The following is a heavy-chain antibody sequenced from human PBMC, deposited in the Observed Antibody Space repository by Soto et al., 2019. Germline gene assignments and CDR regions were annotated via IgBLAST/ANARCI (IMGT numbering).Heavy chain of an antibody. CDR3: ARDQWLVINWFDP. CDR2: INAGNGNT. J-gene: IGHJ5*02. D-gene: IGHD6-19*01. V-gene: IGHV1-3*01. CDR1: GYTFTSYA. Sequence: GASVKVSCKASGYTFTSYAMHWVRQAPGQRLEWMGWINAGNGNTKYSQKFQGRVTITRDTSASTAYMELSSLRSEDTAVYYCARDQWLVINWFDPWGQGTLVTVSS.